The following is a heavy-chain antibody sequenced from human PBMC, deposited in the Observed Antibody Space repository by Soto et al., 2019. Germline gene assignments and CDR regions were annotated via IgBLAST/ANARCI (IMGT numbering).Heavy chain of an antibody. CDR1: GFTFSSYA. D-gene: IGHD3-9*01. V-gene: IGHV3-23*01. CDR3: ARRRRDILTGSPGTLDY. Sequence: EVQLLESGGGLVQPGGSLRLSCAASGFTFSSYAMSWVRQAPGKGLEWVSAISGSGGSTYYADSVKGRFTISRDNSKNTLYLQMNSLRAEDTAVYYCARRRRDILTGSPGTLDYWGQGTLVTVSS. CDR2: ISGSGGST. J-gene: IGHJ4*02.